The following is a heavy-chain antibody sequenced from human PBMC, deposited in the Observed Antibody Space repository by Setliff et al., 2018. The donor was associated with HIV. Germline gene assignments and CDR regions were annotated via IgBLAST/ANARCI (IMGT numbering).Heavy chain of an antibody. CDR1: GGSISSYY. Sequence: SETLSLTCTVSGGSISSYYWSWIRQPPGKGLEWIGYIYYSGSTNYNPSLKSRVTISVDTSKNQFSLKLSSVTAADTALYYCARGRFHRLHRPYSGSGSLGIQYFDYWGRGTLVTVSS. D-gene: IGHD3-10*01. CDR2: IYYSGST. CDR3: ARGRFHRLHRPYSGSGSLGIQYFDY. V-gene: IGHV4-59*01. J-gene: IGHJ4*01.